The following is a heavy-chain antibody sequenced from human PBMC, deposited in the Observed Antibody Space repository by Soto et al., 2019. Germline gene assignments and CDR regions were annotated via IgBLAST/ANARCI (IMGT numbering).Heavy chain of an antibody. J-gene: IGHJ4*02. V-gene: IGHV3-23*01. Sequence: PGGSLRLSCAAFEFTFSNYAMTWVRQAPGKGLEWVSTISGSGDTTYYADSVKGRFTISRDNSKNTLYLQMNSLRAEDTAVYYCAKDGSAYYGFFDYWGRGTLVTVSS. CDR1: EFTFSNYA. D-gene: IGHD3-22*01. CDR3: AKDGSAYYGFFDY. CDR2: ISGSGDTT.